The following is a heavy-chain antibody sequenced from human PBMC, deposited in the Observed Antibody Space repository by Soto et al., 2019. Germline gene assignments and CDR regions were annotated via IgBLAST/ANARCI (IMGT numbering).Heavy chain of an antibody. CDR2: ISSSSSYI. CDR1: GFTFSSYS. CDR3: ARELHYYDSSRKIFDY. Sequence: EVQLVESGGGLVKPGGSLRLSCAASGFTFSSYSMNWVRQAPGKGLEWVLSISSSSSYIYYADSVKGRFTISRDNAKNSLYLQRNSLRAEDTAVYYCARELHYYDSSRKIFDYWGQGTLVTVSS. D-gene: IGHD3-22*01. V-gene: IGHV3-21*01. J-gene: IGHJ4*02.